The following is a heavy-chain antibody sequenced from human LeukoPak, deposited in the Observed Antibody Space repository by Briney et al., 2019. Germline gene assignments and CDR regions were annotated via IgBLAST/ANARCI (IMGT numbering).Heavy chain of an antibody. V-gene: IGHV3-30-3*01. Sequence: GGSLRLSCAASGFTFSSYAMHWVRQAPGKGLEWVAVISYDGSNKYYADSVKGRFTISRDNSKNTLHLQMNSLRAEDTAVYYCARDGESVAATAPDYWGQGTLVTVSS. J-gene: IGHJ4*02. CDR3: ARDGESVAATAPDY. CDR1: GFTFSSYA. D-gene: IGHD2-15*01. CDR2: ISYDGSNK.